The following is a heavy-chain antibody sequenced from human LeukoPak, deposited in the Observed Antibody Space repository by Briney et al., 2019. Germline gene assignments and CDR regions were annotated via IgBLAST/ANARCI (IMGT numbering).Heavy chain of an antibody. CDR1: GGSFSGYD. D-gene: IGHD5-12*01. Sequence: PSETLSLTCAVYGGSFSGYDWSWIRQPPGKGLEWIGEINHSGSTNYNPSLKSRVTISVDTSKNQFSLKLSSVTAADTAVYYCARGMRYSGYDPPPLGYWGQGTLVTVSS. V-gene: IGHV4-34*01. CDR3: ARGMRYSGYDPPPLGY. CDR2: INHSGST. J-gene: IGHJ4*02.